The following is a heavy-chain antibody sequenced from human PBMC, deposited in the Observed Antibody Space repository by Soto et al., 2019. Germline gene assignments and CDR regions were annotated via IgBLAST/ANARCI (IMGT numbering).Heavy chain of an antibody. J-gene: IGHJ6*02. CDR1: GFTFSNAW. V-gene: IGHV3-15*07. CDR3: ATATEFTGMDV. Sequence: EVQLVESGGGLVKPGGSLRLSCAASGFTFSNAWMNWVRQAPGKGLEWVGRIKSKTDGGTTDYAASVKGRFTISRDDSKNTLYLQMNSLKTEDTAVYYCATATEFTGMDVWGQGTTVTVSS. CDR2: IKSKTDGGTT.